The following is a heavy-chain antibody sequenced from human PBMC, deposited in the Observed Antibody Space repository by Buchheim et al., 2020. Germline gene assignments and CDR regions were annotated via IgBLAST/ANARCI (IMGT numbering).Heavy chain of an antibody. Sequence: QMQLVQSGPEVKKPGTSVKVSCKASGFTFTSSAMQWVRQARGQRLELIGWIVVGSGNTNYAQKFQERVTITRDMSTSTAYMELSSLRSEDTAVYYCAAATHLYDFWSGYYRNYYGMDVWGQGTT. J-gene: IGHJ6*02. CDR3: AAATHLYDFWSGYYRNYYGMDV. CDR1: GFTFTSSA. D-gene: IGHD3-3*01. CDR2: IVVGSGNT. V-gene: IGHV1-58*02.